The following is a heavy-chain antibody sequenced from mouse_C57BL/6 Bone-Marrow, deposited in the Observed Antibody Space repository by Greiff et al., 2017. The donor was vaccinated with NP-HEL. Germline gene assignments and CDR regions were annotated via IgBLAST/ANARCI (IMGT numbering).Heavy chain of an antibody. CDR3: TTRWLLGY. J-gene: IGHJ2*01. CDR1: GCNMKDDD. V-gene: IGHV14-4*01. CDR2: REAENGDT. D-gene: IGHD2-3*01. Sequence: VQLQQSGAELVRPGASGKGSCTAAGCNMKDDDRHWGKQRPEQGREGMGWREAENGDTEYASKFQGKATITADTSSNTAYLQLSSLTSEDTAVYYCTTRWLLGYWGQGTTLTVSS.